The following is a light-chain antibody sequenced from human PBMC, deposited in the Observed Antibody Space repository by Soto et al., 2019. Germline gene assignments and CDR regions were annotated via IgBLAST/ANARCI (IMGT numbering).Light chain of an antibody. J-gene: IGKJ2*01. CDR1: QTINNNF. CDR2: AAS. Sequence: EIVLTQSPGTLSLSPGERATLSCRASQTINNNFLCWYQQNPGQAPRLLIFAASRRASGIPDRFSGSGSGTDFTLTISGLEPGDFGVYYCQQYGSSPPYTFGQGTKLDI. V-gene: IGKV3-20*01. CDR3: QQYGSSPPYT.